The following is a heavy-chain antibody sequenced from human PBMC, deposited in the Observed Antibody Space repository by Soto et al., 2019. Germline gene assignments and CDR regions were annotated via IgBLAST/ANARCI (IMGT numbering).Heavy chain of an antibody. CDR1: GGSISDFY. CDR2: IY. Sequence: PSETLSLTCTVSGGSISDFYWSWIRQPPGKGLEWIGYIYNYNPTLKSRVTISLDTSKNQFSLRLSSVTAADTAMYYCARVRGGRRNPFDIWGQGTMVTVSS. J-gene: IGHJ3*02. CDR3: ARVRGGRRNPFDI. V-gene: IGHV4-59*01. D-gene: IGHD3-10*01.